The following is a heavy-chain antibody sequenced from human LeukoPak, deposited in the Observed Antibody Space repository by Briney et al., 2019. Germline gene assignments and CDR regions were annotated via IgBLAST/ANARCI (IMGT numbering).Heavy chain of an antibody. CDR2: INPSGGST. CDR3: ARDPLFCGGDCYYVIGWFDP. V-gene: IGHV1-46*01. J-gene: IGHJ5*02. D-gene: IGHD2-21*02. Sequence: GASVKVSCKASGYTFTSYYMHWVRQAPGQGLEWMGIINPSGGSTNYAQKLQGRVTMTTDTSTSTAYMELRSLRSDDTAVYYCARDPLFCGGDCYYVIGWFDPWGQGTLVTVSS. CDR1: GYTFTSYY.